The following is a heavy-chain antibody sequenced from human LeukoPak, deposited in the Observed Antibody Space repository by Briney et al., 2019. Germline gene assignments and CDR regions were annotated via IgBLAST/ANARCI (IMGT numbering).Heavy chain of an antibody. V-gene: IGHV7-4-1*02. J-gene: IGHJ6*03. CDR1: GYTFTSYA. CDR2: INTNTRNP. Sequence: ASVKVSCKASGYTFTSYAMNWVRQAPGQGLEWMGWINTNTRNPTYAQGFTGRFVFSLDTSVSTAYLQISSLKAEDTAVYYCARGRGATLSTGHLGSYYYMDIWGKGTTVTVSS. D-gene: IGHD3-16*01. CDR3: ARGRGATLSTGHLGSYYYMDI.